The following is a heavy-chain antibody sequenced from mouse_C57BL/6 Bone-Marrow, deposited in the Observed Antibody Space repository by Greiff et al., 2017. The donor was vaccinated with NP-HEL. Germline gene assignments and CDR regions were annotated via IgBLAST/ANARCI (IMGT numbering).Heavy chain of an antibody. V-gene: IGHV1-26*01. CDR3: ARSGANYYGSPWFAY. J-gene: IGHJ3*01. D-gene: IGHD1-1*01. CDR1: GYTFTDYY. CDR2: INPNNGGT. Sequence: EVQLQQSGPELVKPGASVKISCKASGYTFTDYYMNWVKQSHGKSLEWIGDINPNNGGTSYNQKFKGKATLTVDTSSSTAYMELRSLTSEDSAVYYCARSGANYYGSPWFAYWGQGTLVTVSA.